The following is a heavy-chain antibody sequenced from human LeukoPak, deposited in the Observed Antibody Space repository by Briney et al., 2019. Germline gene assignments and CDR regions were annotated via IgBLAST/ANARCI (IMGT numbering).Heavy chain of an antibody. V-gene: IGHV3-21*01. D-gene: IGHD5-18*01. Sequence: SGGSLRLSCVASGLDFSDSGMLWVRQAPGGGLEWLSSISSSSRYIYYAVSVKGRLTISRDNAKNSLYLHMDSLRAEDTAVYYCAREFTAMAFDYWGQGALVTVSS. J-gene: IGHJ4*02. CDR2: ISSSSRYI. CDR3: AREFTAMAFDY. CDR1: GLDFSDSG.